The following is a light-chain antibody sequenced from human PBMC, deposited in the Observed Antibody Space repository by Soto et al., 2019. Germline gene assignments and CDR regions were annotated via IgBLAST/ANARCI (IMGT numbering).Light chain of an antibody. Sequence: TQSPSSLSASVGDRVTITCRTSQSVSSYLAWYQQKPGQAPRLLIYDASNRATGIPARFSGSGSGTDFTLTISSLEPEDFAVYYCQQRSNWQGATFGGGTKVEIK. J-gene: IGKJ4*01. CDR2: DAS. V-gene: IGKV3-11*01. CDR1: QSVSSY. CDR3: QQRSNWQGAT.